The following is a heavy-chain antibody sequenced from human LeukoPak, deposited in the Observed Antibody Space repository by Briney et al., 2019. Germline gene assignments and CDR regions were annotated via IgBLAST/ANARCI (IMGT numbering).Heavy chain of an antibody. CDR1: GGSISSGGYY. D-gene: IGHD1-14*01. CDR2: IYYSGGT. Sequence: SQTLSLTCTVSGGSISSGGYYWSWIRQHPGKGLEWIGYIYYSGGTYYNPSLKSRVTISIDTSKNQFSLKLGSVTAADTAVYYCARAGLGTFDIWGQGTMVTVSS. V-gene: IGHV4-31*03. CDR3: ARAGLGTFDI. J-gene: IGHJ3*02.